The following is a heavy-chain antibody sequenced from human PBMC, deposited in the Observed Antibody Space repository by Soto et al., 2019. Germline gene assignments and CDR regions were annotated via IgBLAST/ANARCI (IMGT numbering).Heavy chain of an antibody. V-gene: IGHV1-69*13. Sequence: SVKVSCKASGGTFSSYAISWVLQAPGQGLEWMGGIIPIFGTANYAQKFQGRVTITADESTSTAYMELSSLRSEDTAVYYCARAASMVVAATLDYWGQGTLVTVSS. D-gene: IGHD2-15*01. CDR3: ARAASMVVAATLDY. J-gene: IGHJ4*02. CDR2: IIPIFGTA. CDR1: GGTFSSYA.